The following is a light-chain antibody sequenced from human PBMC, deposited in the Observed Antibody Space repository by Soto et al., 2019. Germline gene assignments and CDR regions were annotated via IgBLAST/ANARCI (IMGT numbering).Light chain of an antibody. CDR1: QDITTY. CDR3: QQRSSWPLT. J-gene: IGKJ4*01. Sequence: IVLTQSPGRLSLSPGERATLTCRASQDITTYLAWYQQKPGQAPRLFIYDTFNRASGAPARFSGSGSGTVFTLTITNVAPEDSAVYFCQQRSSWPLTFGGGTKVDIK. CDR2: DTF. V-gene: IGKV3-11*01.